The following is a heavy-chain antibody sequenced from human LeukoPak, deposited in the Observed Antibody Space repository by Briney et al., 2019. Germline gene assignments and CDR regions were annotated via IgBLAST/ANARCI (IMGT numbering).Heavy chain of an antibody. V-gene: IGHV4-59*01. D-gene: IGHD5-18*01. CDR1: GGSISSYY. CDR2: IYYSGST. Sequence: SETLSLTCTVSGGSISSYYWSWIRQPPGKGLEWIGYIYYSGSTNYNPSLKSRVTISVDTSKNQFSLKLSFVTAADTAVYYCARYSYGHRGFDPWGQGTLVTVSS. J-gene: IGHJ5*02. CDR3: ARYSYGHRGFDP.